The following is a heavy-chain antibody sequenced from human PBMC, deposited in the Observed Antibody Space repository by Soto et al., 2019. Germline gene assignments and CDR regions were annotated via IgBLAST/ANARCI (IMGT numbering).Heavy chain of an antibody. V-gene: IGHV4-4*02. D-gene: IGHD1-26*01. CDR3: ARVSGHLEWERPGWVAPSTFDP. Sequence: SETLSLTCAVSGGSISSSNWWSWVRQPPGKGLEWIGEIYHSGSTNYNPSLKSRVTISVDKSKNQFSLKLSSVTAADTAVYYCARVSGHLEWERPGWVAPSTFDPWGQGTLVTVSS. CDR1: GGSISSSNW. J-gene: IGHJ5*02. CDR2: IYHSGST.